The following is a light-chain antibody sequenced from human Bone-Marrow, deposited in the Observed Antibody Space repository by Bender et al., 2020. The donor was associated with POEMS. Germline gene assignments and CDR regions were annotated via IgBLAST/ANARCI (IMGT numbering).Light chain of an antibody. V-gene: IGLV2-14*03. CDR1: SSDLGGYNY. CDR2: DVS. J-gene: IGLJ3*02. CDR3: SSYTSRSIWV. Sequence: QSALTQPASVSDSPGQSITISCTGTSSDLGGYNYVSWYQQHPGKAPKLIIYDVSNPPAGVSHRFSGSKSGNTASLTISGLQAEDEAEYCCSSYTSRSIWVFGGGTKVTV.